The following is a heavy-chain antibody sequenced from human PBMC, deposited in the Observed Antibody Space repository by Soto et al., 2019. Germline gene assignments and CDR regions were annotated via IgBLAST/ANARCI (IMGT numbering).Heavy chain of an antibody. CDR2: IYPGDSDT. D-gene: IGHD5-18*01. J-gene: IGHJ6*02. CDR1: GYSFTSYW. Sequence: PGESLKTSCKGSGYSFTSYWIGWVRQMPGKGLEWMGIIYPGDSDTRYSPSFQGQVTISADKSISTAYLQWSSLKASDTAMYYCARLEYSYGHYYYYYGMDVWGQGTTVTVSS. CDR3: ARLEYSYGHYYYYYGMDV. V-gene: IGHV5-51*01.